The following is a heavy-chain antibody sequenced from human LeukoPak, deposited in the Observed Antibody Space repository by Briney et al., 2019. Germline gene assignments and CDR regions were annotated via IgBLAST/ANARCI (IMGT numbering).Heavy chain of an antibody. Sequence: SETLSLTCTVSGGSISSSRFFWAWIRQPPGKGLEWIGNINFSGTTYYNPSLKSRVTLSVDPSKNQFSLKLSSVTAADTAVYYCARGIAVAGRNWFDPWGQGTLVTVSS. D-gene: IGHD6-19*01. CDR1: GGSISSSRFF. V-gene: IGHV4-39*01. CDR3: ARGIAVAGRNWFDP. CDR2: INFSGTT. J-gene: IGHJ5*02.